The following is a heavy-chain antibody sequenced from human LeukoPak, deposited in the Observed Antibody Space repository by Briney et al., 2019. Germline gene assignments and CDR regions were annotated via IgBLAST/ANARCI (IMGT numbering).Heavy chain of an antibody. CDR3: ARDNGYSNYAFDY. J-gene: IGHJ4*02. V-gene: IGHV4-30-4*08. Sequence: PSETLSLTCTVSGGSISSGDYYWSWIRQPPGKGLEWIGYIYYSGSTYYNPSLKSRVTISVDTSKNQFSLKLSSVTAADTAVYYCARDNGYSNYAFDYWGQGTLVTVSS. D-gene: IGHD4-11*01. CDR2: IYYSGST. CDR1: GGSISSGDYY.